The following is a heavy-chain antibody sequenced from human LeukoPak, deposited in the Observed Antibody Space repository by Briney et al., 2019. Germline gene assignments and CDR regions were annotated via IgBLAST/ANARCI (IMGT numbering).Heavy chain of an antibody. D-gene: IGHD5-18*01. CDR2: ISGSGRDT. Sequence: GGSLRLSCAASGFTFNNYAMSWVRQAPGKGLEWVSDISGSGRDTYYADSVKGRFTISRDNSKNTLYVQLSSLRAEDTAVYYCARGGWDTAMVPFDYWGQGTLVTVSS. V-gene: IGHV3-23*01. CDR1: GFTFNNYA. CDR3: ARGGWDTAMVPFDY. J-gene: IGHJ4*02.